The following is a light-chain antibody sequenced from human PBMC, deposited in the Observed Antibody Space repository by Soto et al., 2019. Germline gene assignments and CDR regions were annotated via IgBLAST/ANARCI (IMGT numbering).Light chain of an antibody. CDR1: QSVSSY. J-gene: IGKJ1*01. Sequence: EIVLTQSPATLSLSPGERATLSCRASQSVSSYLAWYQQKPGQAPRLLIYGASTRATGIPARFSGSESGPEFTLTISSLQSEDVAVYYCQHSETFGQGTKVDIK. V-gene: IGKV3-15*01. CDR3: QHSET. CDR2: GAS.